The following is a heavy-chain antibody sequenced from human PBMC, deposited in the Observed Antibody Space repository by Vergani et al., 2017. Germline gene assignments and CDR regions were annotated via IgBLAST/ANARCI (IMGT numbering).Heavy chain of an antibody. CDR1: GFTFSDYY. V-gene: IGHV3-11*06. CDR2: ISSSSSYT. Sequence: QVQLVESGGGLVKPGGSLRLSCAASGFTFSDYYMSWIRQAPGKGLEWVSYISSSSSYTNYADSVKGRFTISRDNAKNSLYLQMNSLRAEDTAVYYCVKLTYCGGDCYVPFDPWGQGTLVTVSS. J-gene: IGHJ5*02. D-gene: IGHD2-21*02. CDR3: VKLTYCGGDCYVPFDP.